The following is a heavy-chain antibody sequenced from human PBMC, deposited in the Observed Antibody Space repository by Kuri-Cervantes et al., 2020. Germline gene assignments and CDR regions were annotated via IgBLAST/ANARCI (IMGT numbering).Heavy chain of an antibody. Sequence: SGPTLVKPTQTLTLTCTFSGFSLSSSGMCVSWVRQPPGKALEWLALIDWDDDKYYTTSLKTRLTISKVTSKNQVVLTMINMDPVDTATYYCARTSFTGGGVDYYYYMDVWGKGTTVTVSS. CDR3: ARTSFTGGGVDYYYYMDV. D-gene: IGHD1-26*01. V-gene: IGHV2-70*20. CDR1: GFSLSSSGMC. J-gene: IGHJ6*03. CDR2: IDWDDDK.